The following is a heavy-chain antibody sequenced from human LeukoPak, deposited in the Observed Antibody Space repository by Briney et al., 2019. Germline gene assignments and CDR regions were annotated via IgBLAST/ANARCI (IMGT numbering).Heavy chain of an antibody. CDR2: INWNGGST. CDR3: AKDWGYGSGTFDY. J-gene: IGHJ4*02. Sequence: PGGSLRLSCAASGFTFDDYAMHWVRQAPGKGLEWVSGINWNGGSTGYADSVKGRFTISRDNSKNTLYLQMNSLRAEDTAVHYCAKDWGYGSGTFDYWGQGTLVTVSS. V-gene: IGHV3-9*01. CDR1: GFTFDDYA. D-gene: IGHD3-10*01.